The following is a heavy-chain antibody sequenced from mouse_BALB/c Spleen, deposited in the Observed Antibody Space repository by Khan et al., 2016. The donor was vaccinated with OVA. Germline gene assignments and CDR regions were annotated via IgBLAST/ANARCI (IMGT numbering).Heavy chain of an antibody. D-gene: IGHD2-14*01. Sequence: QVQLQQSGPGLVQPSQSLSITCTVSGFSLTTYGVHWVRQSPGKGLEWLGLIWNGGNTDYNAAFISRLSITKDNSKSQVFFKMNSLQADDTAMYYCARNSYMYDFTYWGQGTLVTVSA. CDR3: ARNSYMYDFTY. CDR2: IWNGGNT. CDR1: GFSLTTYG. V-gene: IGHV2-2*01. J-gene: IGHJ3*01.